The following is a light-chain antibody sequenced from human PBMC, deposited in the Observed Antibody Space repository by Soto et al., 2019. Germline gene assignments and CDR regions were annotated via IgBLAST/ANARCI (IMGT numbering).Light chain of an antibody. V-gene: IGLV2-14*01. CDR3: ISYTSSSSSYV. Sequence: QSALTQPAPVSGSPGQSITISCTGTSSDVGGYNYVSWYQQHPGKAPKLMIYEVSNRPSGVSNRFSGSKSGNTASLTISGLQAEDEADYYCISYTSSSSSYVFGTGTKVTVL. CDR2: EVS. CDR1: SSDVGGYNY. J-gene: IGLJ1*01.